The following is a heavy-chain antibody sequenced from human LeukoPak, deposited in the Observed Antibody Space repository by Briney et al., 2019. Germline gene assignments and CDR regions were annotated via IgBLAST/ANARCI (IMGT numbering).Heavy chain of an antibody. CDR3: AKEINSNWND. D-gene: IGHD1-1*01. J-gene: IGHJ4*02. Sequence: GGSLRLSCAASGFTFSSYAMSWVRQAPGKGLEWVSHISGSATSTYYADSVKGRFTISRDNSKNSLFLQMNSLRAEDTAVYYCAKEINSNWNDWGQGTLVTVSS. CDR2: ISGSATST. CDR1: GFTFSSYA. V-gene: IGHV3-23*01.